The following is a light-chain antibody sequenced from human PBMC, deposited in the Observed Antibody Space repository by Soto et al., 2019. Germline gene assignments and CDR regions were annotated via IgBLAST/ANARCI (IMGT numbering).Light chain of an antibody. CDR2: EVN. CDR3: CSYAGGGTYV. J-gene: IGLJ1*01. V-gene: IGLV2-23*02. CDR1: SSDVGSYNV. Sequence: SVLTQPAYVYCSPGDSITISCTGSSSDVGSYNVVSWFQQHPGKAPNLIIYEVNKWPSGVSNRFSGSKSGNTASLTVSGLQAEDEADYYCCSYAGGGTYVFGTGTKVTVL.